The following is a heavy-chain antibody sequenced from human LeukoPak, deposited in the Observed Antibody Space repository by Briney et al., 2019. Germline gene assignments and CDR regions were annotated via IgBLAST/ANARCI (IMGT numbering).Heavy chain of an antibody. CDR3: AIGAGLVTSPLDY. V-gene: IGHV3-21*01. D-gene: IGHD1-26*01. CDR1: GFTLSSYS. J-gene: IGHJ4*02. CDR2: ISSSSSYI. Sequence: GGSLRLSCAASGFTLSSYSMNWVRQAPGKGLEWVSSISSSSSYIYYADSVKGRFTISRDNAKNPLYLQMNSLRAEDTAVYYCAIGAGLVTSPLDYWGQGTLVTVSS.